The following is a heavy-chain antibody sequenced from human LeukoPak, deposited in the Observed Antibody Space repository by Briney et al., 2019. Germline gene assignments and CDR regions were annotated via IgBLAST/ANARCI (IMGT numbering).Heavy chain of an antibody. Sequence: SETLSLTCTVSGGSISSYHWSWIRQPPGKGLQWIGFIYSSGSTNYNPSLKSRVTISLDTSKNQFSQRVSSVTSADTAVYYCARGNSGYDYAFDIWGQGTMVTVSS. D-gene: IGHD5-12*01. V-gene: IGHV4-59*01. CDR2: IYSSGST. J-gene: IGHJ3*02. CDR1: GGSISSYH. CDR3: ARGNSGYDYAFDI.